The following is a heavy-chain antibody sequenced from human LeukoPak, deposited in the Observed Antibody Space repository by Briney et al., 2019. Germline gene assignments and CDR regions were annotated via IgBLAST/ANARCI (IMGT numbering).Heavy chain of an antibody. J-gene: IGHJ5*02. Sequence: ASVKVSCKASGYTFNGYYMHWVRQAPGQGLEWMGRINPNSGGTNYAQKFQGRVTMTRDTSISTAYMELNRLRSDDTAVYYCARDRDYGVNNWFDPWGQGTLVTVSS. V-gene: IGHV1-2*06. CDR2: INPNSGGT. D-gene: IGHD4-17*01. CDR1: GYTFNGYY. CDR3: ARDRDYGVNNWFDP.